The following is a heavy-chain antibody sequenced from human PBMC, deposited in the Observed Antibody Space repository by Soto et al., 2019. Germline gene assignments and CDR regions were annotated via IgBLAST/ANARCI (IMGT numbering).Heavy chain of an antibody. V-gene: IGHV5-51*01. D-gene: IGHD2-2*01. CDR2: IYPGDSDT. CDR1: GYSFTSYW. Sequence: GESLKISCKGSGYSFTSYWIGWVRQMPGKGLEWMGIIYPGDSDTRYSPSFQGQVTISADKSISTAYLQWSSLKASDTAMYYCARHCSSTSCYSPPGDYYYYYGMDVWGQGTTVTAP. J-gene: IGHJ6*02. CDR3: ARHCSSTSCYSPPGDYYYYYGMDV.